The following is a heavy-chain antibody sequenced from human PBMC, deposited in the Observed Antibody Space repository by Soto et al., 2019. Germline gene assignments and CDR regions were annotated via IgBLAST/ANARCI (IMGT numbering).Heavy chain of an antibody. J-gene: IGHJ5*02. V-gene: IGHV3-30*18. D-gene: IGHD6-13*01. CDR3: TKDREDHLVRGWFDP. CDR1: GFSFSTYG. CDR2: ISNDGVKK. Sequence: GGSLRLSCAASGFSFSTYGMHWVRQAPGKGLEWVALISNDGVKKWYAESVKGRFTISRDNSKNTLFLEVSSLRGEDTAVYYCTKDREDHLVRGWFDPWGQGTLVTVSS.